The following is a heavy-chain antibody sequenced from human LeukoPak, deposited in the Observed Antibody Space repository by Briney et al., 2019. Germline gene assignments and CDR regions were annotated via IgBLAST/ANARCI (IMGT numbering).Heavy chain of an antibody. D-gene: IGHD3-22*01. CDR3: ARRRSGYYSNWFDP. V-gene: IGHV4-34*01. CDR2: INHSGST. CDR1: GGSFSGYY. Sequence: SETLSLTCAVYGGSFSGYYWSWIRQPPGKGLEWIGEINHSGSTNYNPSLKSRVTISVDTSKNQFSLKLSSVTAADTAVYYCARRRSGYYSNWFDPWGQGTLVTVSS. J-gene: IGHJ5*02.